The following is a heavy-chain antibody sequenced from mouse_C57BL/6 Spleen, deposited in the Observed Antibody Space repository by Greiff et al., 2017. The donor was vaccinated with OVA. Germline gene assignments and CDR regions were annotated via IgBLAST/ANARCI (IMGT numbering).Heavy chain of an antibody. J-gene: IGHJ2*01. CDR2: IYPGSGST. Sequence: QVQLQQPGAELVKPGASVKMSCKASGYTFTSYWITWVKQRPGPGLEWIGDIYPGSGSTNYNEKFKSKATLTVDTSSSTAYMQLSSLTSEDSAVYYCARRDSSGYVLDYWGQGTTLTVSS. D-gene: IGHD3-2*02. CDR3: ARRDSSGYVLDY. V-gene: IGHV1-55*01. CDR1: GYTFTSYW.